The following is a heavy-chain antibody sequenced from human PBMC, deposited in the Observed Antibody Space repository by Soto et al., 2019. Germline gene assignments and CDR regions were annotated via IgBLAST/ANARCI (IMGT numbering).Heavy chain of an antibody. J-gene: IGHJ4*02. CDR1: GGSISSGGYS. D-gene: IGHD3-22*01. CDR2: IYHSGST. CDR3: AKPDRNRATYYYDSSGYYPGY. Sequence: PSETLSLTCAVSGGSISSGGYSWSWIRPPPGKGLEWIGYIYHSGSTYYNPSLKSRVTISVDRSKNQFSLKLSSVTAEDTAVYYCAKPDRNRATYYYDSSGYYPGYWGQGTLVTVSS. V-gene: IGHV4-30-2*01.